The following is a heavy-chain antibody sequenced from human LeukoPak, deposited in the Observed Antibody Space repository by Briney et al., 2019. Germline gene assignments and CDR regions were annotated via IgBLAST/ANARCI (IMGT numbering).Heavy chain of an antibody. CDR3: ARRDNNCFDS. Sequence: PGESLKISCKGSGYSFTSYWIGWVRQMPGKVLEWMGIIYPGDSDTRDSPSFQGEVTISADKSITTAYLQWSSVKASDTAMYYCARRDNNCFDSWGQGTLVTVSS. J-gene: IGHJ5*01. V-gene: IGHV5-51*01. D-gene: IGHD2-15*01. CDR1: GYSFTSYW. CDR2: IYPGDSDT.